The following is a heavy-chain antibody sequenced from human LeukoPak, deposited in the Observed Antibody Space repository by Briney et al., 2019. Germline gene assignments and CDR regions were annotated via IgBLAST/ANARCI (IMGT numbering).Heavy chain of an antibody. CDR2: IYYSGST. CDR1: GGSIGSYY. CDR3: ARKTITMVRGGIVRYFDY. J-gene: IGHJ4*02. V-gene: IGHV4-59*01. Sequence: PSETLSLTCTVSGGSIGSYYWSWIRQPPGRGLEWIGYIYYSGSTNYNLSLKSRVTISVDTSKNQFSLKPSSVTAADTAVYYCARKTITMVRGGIVRYFDYWGQGTLVTVSS. D-gene: IGHD3-10*01.